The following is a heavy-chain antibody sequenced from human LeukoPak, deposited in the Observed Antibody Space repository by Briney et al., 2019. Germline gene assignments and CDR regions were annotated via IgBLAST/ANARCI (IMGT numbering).Heavy chain of an antibody. CDR3: ARDRADSWFDP. Sequence: GGSLRLSCAASGFTFSRDSLNWVRQPPGKGLEWISYISYDSMITYYADSVRGRFTISRDNSKNTLYLQMNSLRAEDTAVYYCARDRADSWFDPWGQGTLVTVSS. J-gene: IGHJ5*02. CDR2: ISYDSMIT. V-gene: IGHV3-48*01. CDR1: GFTFSRDS.